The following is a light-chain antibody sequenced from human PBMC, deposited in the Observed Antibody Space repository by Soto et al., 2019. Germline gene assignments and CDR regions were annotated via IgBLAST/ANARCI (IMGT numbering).Light chain of an antibody. CDR2: CAS. CDR3: QHLQT. CDR1: QSVSSSY. J-gene: IGKJ1*01. V-gene: IGKV3-20*01. Sequence: EIVLTQSPGTLSLSPGERATLSCRASQSVSSSYLAWYQQKPGQAPRLLIYCASSRAPGIPDRFSGSGSGTDFTLTISRLEPEDFAVYYCQHLQTFGQGTKVEIK.